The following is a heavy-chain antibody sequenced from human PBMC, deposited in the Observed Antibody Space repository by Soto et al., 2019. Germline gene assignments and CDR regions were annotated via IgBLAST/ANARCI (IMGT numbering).Heavy chain of an antibody. V-gene: IGHV3-23*01. J-gene: IGHJ2*01. D-gene: IGHD5-12*01. Sequence: EGQLLESGGGLVQPGGSLRLSCAASGFTFSTYTMHWVRQAPGKGLEWVSGASGGDGSTYYADSLKGRFSISRDNAKNTVALQINSLTAEDTAVYYCTKQGYYWYFDIWGRGTLVTVSS. CDR1: GFTFSTYT. CDR2: ASGGDGST. CDR3: TKQGYYWYFDI.